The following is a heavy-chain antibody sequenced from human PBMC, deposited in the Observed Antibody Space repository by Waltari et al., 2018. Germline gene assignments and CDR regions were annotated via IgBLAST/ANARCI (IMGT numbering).Heavy chain of an antibody. CDR1: GFTFANYA. V-gene: IGHV3-23*04. D-gene: IGHD2-15*01. Sequence: EVQLVESGGGLVQPGGSLRLSCAASGFTFANYAMSWVRQAPGNGLEWLSTISKSDGATYYTGTVKGRFTISRDNSQNMLYLQMNSLRDEDTAVYYCAIVIQWWFPGNMNVWGQGTTVTVSS. CDR3: AIVIQWWFPGNMNV. J-gene: IGHJ6*02. CDR2: ISKSDGAT.